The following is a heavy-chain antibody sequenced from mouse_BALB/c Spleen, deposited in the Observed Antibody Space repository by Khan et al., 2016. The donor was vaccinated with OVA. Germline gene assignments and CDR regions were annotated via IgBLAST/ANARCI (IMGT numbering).Heavy chain of an antibody. D-gene: IGHD1-1*01. Sequence: EVELVESGGDLVKPEGSLKLSCAASGFTFSTYGMSWVRQTPVKRLEWVATISSGGSYTYYPDSVQGRFTISRDNAKNTLYLQMSSLKSEDTAMFYCARLAYYYDSEGFAYWGQGTLVTVSA. CDR2: ISSGGSYT. J-gene: IGHJ3*01. CDR1: GFTFSTYG. CDR3: ARLAYYYDSEGFAY. V-gene: IGHV5-6*01.